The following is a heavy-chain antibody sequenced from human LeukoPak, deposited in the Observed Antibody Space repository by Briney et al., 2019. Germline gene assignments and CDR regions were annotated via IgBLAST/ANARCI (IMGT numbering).Heavy chain of an antibody. J-gene: IGHJ4*02. Sequence: GGSLRLSCTASGFSFSGHWMHWARHLPGRGLVWVSRISPTGSTTSYADSVKGRFTVSRDNAKNTLYLQVNNLRAEDTAVYYCARGPNSNWSGLDFWGQGTLLTVSS. CDR1: GFSFSGHW. CDR2: ISPTGSTT. D-gene: IGHD6-6*01. V-gene: IGHV3-74*01. CDR3: ARGPNSNWSGLDF.